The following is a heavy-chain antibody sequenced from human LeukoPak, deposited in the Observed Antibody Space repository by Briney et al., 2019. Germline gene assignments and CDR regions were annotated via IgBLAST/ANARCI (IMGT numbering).Heavy chain of an antibody. CDR1: GGSISSALYH. V-gene: IGHV4-39*01. CDR2: VYYTGST. CDR3: ARQEIGLRSFDP. Sequence: SETLSLTCTVSGGSISSALYHWGWIRQPPGKNLKWLGSVYYTGSTHNNPSLKSRVTISVGTSKNQFSLNLSSVTAADTAVYYCARQEIGLRSFDPWGQGTLVTVSS. J-gene: IGHJ5*02. D-gene: IGHD3/OR15-3a*01.